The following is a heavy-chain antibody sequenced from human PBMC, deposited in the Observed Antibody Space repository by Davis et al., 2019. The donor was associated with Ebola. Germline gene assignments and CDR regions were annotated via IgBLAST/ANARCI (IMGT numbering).Heavy chain of an antibody. D-gene: IGHD3-3*01. Sequence: PGGSLRLSCAASGFTFSSYGMHWVRQAPGKGLEWVAVIWYDGSNKYYADSVKGRFTISRDNAKNSLYLQMNSLRAEDTAVYYCARDRSRPRYYDFWSGSPPYWYFDLWGRGTLVTVSS. CDR3: ARDRSRPRYYDFWSGSPPYWYFDL. J-gene: IGHJ2*01. CDR1: GFTFSSYG. V-gene: IGHV3-33*08. CDR2: IWYDGSNK.